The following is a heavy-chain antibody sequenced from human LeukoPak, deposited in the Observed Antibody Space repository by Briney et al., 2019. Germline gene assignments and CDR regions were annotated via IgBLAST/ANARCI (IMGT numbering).Heavy chain of an antibody. CDR1: GFTFSSYE. Sequence: TGGSLRLSCAASGFTFSSYEMNWVRQAPGKGLEWIGSIYYSGSTYYNPSLKSRVTISVDTSKNQFSLKLSSVTAADTAVYYCASPGHYYDSSGLDYWGQGTLVTVSS. CDR3: ASPGHYYDSSGLDY. CDR2: IYYSGST. D-gene: IGHD3-22*01. V-gene: IGHV4-59*05. J-gene: IGHJ4*02.